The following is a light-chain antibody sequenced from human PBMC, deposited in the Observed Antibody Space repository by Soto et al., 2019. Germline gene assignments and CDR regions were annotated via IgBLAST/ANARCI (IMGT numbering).Light chain of an antibody. CDR1: QSVSSN. CDR3: QQYGSSPPWT. CDR2: GAS. J-gene: IGKJ1*01. V-gene: IGKV3-20*01. Sequence: LVMTQSPATLSVSPGERATLSCRASQSVSSNVAWYQQKPGQAPRLLIYGASSRATGIPDRFSGSGSGTDFTLTISRLEPEDFAVYYCQQYGSSPPWTFGQGTKVDIK.